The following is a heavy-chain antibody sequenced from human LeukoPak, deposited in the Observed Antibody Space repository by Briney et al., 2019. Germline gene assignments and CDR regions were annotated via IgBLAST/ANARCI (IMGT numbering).Heavy chain of an antibody. CDR3: ARVGRGVYGMDV. CDR2: IINSGGTI. D-gene: IGHD3-10*01. V-gene: IGHV3-48*02. CDR1: AFTFSIHG. J-gene: IGHJ6*02. Sequence: GGSLRLSCAASAFTFSIHGMNWVRQAPGKGLEWVSYIINSGGTIYYADSVQGRFTISRDNAKNSLYLQMNSLRDEDTAVYYCARVGRGVYGMDVWGQGTTVTVSS.